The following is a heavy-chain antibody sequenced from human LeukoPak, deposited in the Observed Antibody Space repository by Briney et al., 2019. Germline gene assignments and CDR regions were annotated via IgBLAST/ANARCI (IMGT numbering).Heavy chain of an antibody. CDR2: IIPIFGTA. CDR1: GGTFSSYA. J-gene: IGHJ3*02. V-gene: IGHV1-69*13. CDR3: AGGDTVVVPAAVFGDAFDI. D-gene: IGHD2-2*01. Sequence: SVKVSCKASGGTFSSYAISWVRQAPGQGLEWMGGIIPIFGTANYAQKFQGRVTITADESTSTAYMELSSLRSEDTAVYYCAGGDTVVVPAAVFGDAFDIWGQGTMVTVSS.